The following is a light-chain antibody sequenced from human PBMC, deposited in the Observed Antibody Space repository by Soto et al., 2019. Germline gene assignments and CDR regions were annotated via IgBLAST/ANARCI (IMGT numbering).Light chain of an antibody. Sequence: EIVLTQSPGTLSLSPGERATLSCRASQSIISNYLAWYQQKPGQAPRLLIYGASRGATGIPDRFSGSGSGTDFTLTINRLEPEDFAVDYCQQYGSSPYSFGQGTKLEIK. CDR2: GAS. CDR3: QQYGSSPYS. CDR1: QSIISNY. J-gene: IGKJ2*01. V-gene: IGKV3-20*01.